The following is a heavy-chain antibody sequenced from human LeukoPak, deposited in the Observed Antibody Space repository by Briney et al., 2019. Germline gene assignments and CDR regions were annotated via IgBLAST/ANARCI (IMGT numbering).Heavy chain of an antibody. CDR2: INQDGSDQ. CDR1: GFTFSTKW. J-gene: IGHJ4*02. CDR3: ARDYSSGRDF. Sequence: GGSLRVSCAASGFTFSTKWMSWVRQAPGKGLEWVATINQDGSDQYYVDSVKGRFTISRDNAKNSLDLQMNSPRAEDTAVYYCARDYSSGRDFWGQGTLVTVSS. D-gene: IGHD3-22*01. V-gene: IGHV3-7*04.